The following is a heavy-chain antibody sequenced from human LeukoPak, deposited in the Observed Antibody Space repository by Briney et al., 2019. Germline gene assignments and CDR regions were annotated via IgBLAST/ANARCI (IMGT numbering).Heavy chain of an antibody. CDR3: ARAPYSGYDARLAY. CDR1: GYTFTGYY. Sequence: AASVKVSCKASGYTFTGYYMHWVRQAPGQGLEWMGWINPNSGGTNYAQKFQGRVTMTRDTSISTAYMELSRLRSDDTAVYYCARAPYSGYDARLAYWGQGTLVTVSS. D-gene: IGHD5-12*01. CDR2: INPNSGGT. V-gene: IGHV1-2*02. J-gene: IGHJ4*02.